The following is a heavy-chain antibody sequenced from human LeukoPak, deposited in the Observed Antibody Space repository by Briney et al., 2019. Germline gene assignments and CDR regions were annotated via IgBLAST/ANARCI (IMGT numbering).Heavy chain of an antibody. Sequence: GGSLRLSCAASGLTFSSYAMSWVRQAPGKGLEWVSAISGSGGSTYYADSVKGRFTISRDNSKNTLYLQMNSLRAEDTAVYYCAKDTDYYGSGRPDWGQGTLVTVSS. CDR2: ISGSGGST. CDR3: AKDTDYYGSGRPD. V-gene: IGHV3-23*01. J-gene: IGHJ4*02. CDR1: GLTFSSYA. D-gene: IGHD3-10*01.